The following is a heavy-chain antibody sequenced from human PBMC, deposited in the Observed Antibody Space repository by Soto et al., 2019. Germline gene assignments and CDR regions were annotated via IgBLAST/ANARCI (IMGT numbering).Heavy chain of an antibody. CDR1: GFTFSSYA. V-gene: IGHV3-23*01. CDR3: SKDRASGYDSSGYWGDAFDI. J-gene: IGHJ3*02. Sequence: EVQLLESGGGLVQPGGSLRISCAASGFTFSSYAMSWVRQAPGKGLEWVSAISGSGGSTYYADSVKGRFTISRDNSKNTLYLQRNSLRAEDTAVYYCSKDRASGYDSSGYWGDAFDIWGQGTMVTVSS. CDR2: ISGSGGST. D-gene: IGHD3-22*01.